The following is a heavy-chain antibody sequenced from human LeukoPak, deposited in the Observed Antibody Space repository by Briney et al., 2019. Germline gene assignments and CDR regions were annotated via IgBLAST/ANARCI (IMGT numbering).Heavy chain of an antibody. CDR3: ATPGNYGGKESDYYFDY. V-gene: IGHV3-23*01. J-gene: IGHJ4*02. Sequence: GGSLRLSCAASGFTFTNYGMSWVRQAPGKGLEWVSAISGSGGSTYYADSVKGRFTISRDNSKNTLYLQMNSLRSEDTAVYYCATPGNYGGKESDYYFDYWGQGTLVTVSS. CDR2: ISGSGGST. D-gene: IGHD4-23*01. CDR1: GFTFTNYG.